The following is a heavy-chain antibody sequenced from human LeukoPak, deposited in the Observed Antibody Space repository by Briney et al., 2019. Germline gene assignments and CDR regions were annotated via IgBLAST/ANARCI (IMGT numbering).Heavy chain of an antibody. CDR2: ISSSSSII. Sequence: PGGSLRLSCGASGFTFNSYNMNWVRQAPGKGLEWVSYISSSSSIIYYTDSVKGRFTISRDNAKNSLYLQMNSLRAEDTAVYYCARGKMVYASKAAHFYWGQGTLVTVSS. V-gene: IGHV3-48*04. CDR1: GFTFNSYN. D-gene: IGHD2-8*01. CDR3: ARGKMVYASKAAHFY. J-gene: IGHJ4*02.